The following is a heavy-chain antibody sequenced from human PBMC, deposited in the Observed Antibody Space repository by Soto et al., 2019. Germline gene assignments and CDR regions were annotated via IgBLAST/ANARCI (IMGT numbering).Heavy chain of an antibody. J-gene: IGHJ4*02. D-gene: IGHD3-22*01. Sequence: GESLKISCKGSGYSFTSYWISWVRQMPGKGLEWMGRIDPSDSYTNYSPSFQGHVTISADKSISTAYLQWSSLKASDTAMYYCARLGAAAGTGYYYDSSGYYFDYWGQGTLVTVSS. CDR3: ARLGAAAGTGYYYDSSGYYFDY. CDR1: GYSFTSYW. V-gene: IGHV5-10-1*01. CDR2: IDPSDSYT.